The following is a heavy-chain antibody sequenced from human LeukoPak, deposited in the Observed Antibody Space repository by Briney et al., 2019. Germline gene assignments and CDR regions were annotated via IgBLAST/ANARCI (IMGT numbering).Heavy chain of an antibody. J-gene: IGHJ4*02. Sequence: GASVKVSCKASGYTFTSYGISWVRQAPGQGLEWMGWISGYNGNTNYAKNLQGRVTMTTDTSTSTAYMEVRSLRSDDMAVYYCASHPKLAFCGVDCYSPAYWGQGTLVTVSS. CDR3: ASHPKLAFCGVDCYSPAY. V-gene: IGHV1-18*03. CDR1: GYTFTSYG. D-gene: IGHD2-21*02. CDR2: ISGYNGNT.